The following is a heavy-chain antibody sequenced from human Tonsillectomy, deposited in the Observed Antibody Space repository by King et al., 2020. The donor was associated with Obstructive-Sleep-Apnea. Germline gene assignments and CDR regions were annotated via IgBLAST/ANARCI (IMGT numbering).Heavy chain of an antibody. CDR3: ARGNIVVVTAKLSEYFQH. D-gene: IGHD2-21*02. CDR1: GFTFSSYG. CDR2: IWYDGSNK. Sequence: VQLVESGGGVVQPGRSLRLSCAASGFTFSSYGMHWVRQAPGKGLEWVAVIWYDGSNKYYADSVKGRFTNSRDNSKNTLYLQMNSLRAEDTAVYYCARGNIVVVTAKLSEYFQHWGQGTLVTVSS. J-gene: IGHJ1*01. V-gene: IGHV3-33*01.